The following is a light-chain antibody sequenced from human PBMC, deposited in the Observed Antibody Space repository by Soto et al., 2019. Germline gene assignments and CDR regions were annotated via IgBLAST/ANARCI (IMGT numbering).Light chain of an antibody. J-gene: IGLJ2*01. CDR3: QSYDTFLSAVV. Sequence: SYELTQPHSLSVATAQMARITCGENNIGSKAVHCYQQKPGQDPLLVIHTDINRPSGIPERFSGSNPGNTATLTISRIEAGDEADYYCQSYDTFLSAVVFGGGTKLTVL. V-gene: IGLV3-12*02. CDR2: TDI. CDR1: NIGSKA.